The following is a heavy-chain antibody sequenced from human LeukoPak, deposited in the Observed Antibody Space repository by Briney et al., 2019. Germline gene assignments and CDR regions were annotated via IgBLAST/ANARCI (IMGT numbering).Heavy chain of an antibody. Sequence: RSSETLSLACTVSGGSISSGGYYWSWIRQHPGKGLEWIGSIYYSGSTYYNPSLKSRVTISVDTSKNQFSLKLSSVTAADTAVYYCARGEPDSRTLRDDAFDIWGQGTMVTVSS. CDR3: ARGEPDSRTLRDDAFDI. CDR2: IYYSGST. V-gene: IGHV4-39*01. CDR1: GGSISSGGYY. J-gene: IGHJ3*02. D-gene: IGHD3-22*01.